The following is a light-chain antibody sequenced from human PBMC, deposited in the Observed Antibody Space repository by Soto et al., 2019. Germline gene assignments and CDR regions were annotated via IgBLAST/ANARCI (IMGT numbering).Light chain of an antibody. CDR2: GAS. Sequence: EIVLTQSPGTLAVSTWERSALSCRSSQSVSNNYLAWYQQKPGQAPRLLIYGASNRATGIPDRFSGSGSGTEFTLTISSLQSEDFAVYYCQQYNNWPRTFGQGTKVDIK. CDR1: QSVSNN. CDR3: QQYNNWPRT. J-gene: IGKJ1*01. V-gene: IGKV3D-15*01.